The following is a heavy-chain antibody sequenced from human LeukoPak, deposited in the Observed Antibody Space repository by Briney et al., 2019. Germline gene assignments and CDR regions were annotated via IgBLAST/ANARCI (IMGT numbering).Heavy chain of an antibody. Sequence: ASVKVSCKASGYTFTSYDINWVRQATGQGLEWMGWMNPNSGNTGYAQKFQGRVTMTRNTSISTAYMELRSLRSEDTAVYYCARLGSSGAYYDILTGYVNWFDPWGQGTLVTVSS. CDR2: MNPNSGNT. CDR1: GYTFTSYD. CDR3: ARLGSSGAYYDILTGYVNWFDP. J-gene: IGHJ5*02. V-gene: IGHV1-8*01. D-gene: IGHD3-9*01.